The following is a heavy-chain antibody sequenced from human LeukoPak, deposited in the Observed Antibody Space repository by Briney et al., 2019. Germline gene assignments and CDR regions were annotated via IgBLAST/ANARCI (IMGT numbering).Heavy chain of an antibody. V-gene: IGHV3-66*01. CDR1: GFTVNRNY. Sequence: GGSLRLSCAASGFTVNRNYMSWVRQAPGKGLEWVSVIYSGGRTYYADSVKGRFTISRDNSKNTLYLQMNSLRAEDTAVYYCARASPSSSWHQFDYWGQGTLVTVSS. D-gene: IGHD6-13*01. J-gene: IGHJ4*02. CDR3: ARASPSSSWHQFDY. CDR2: IYSGGRT.